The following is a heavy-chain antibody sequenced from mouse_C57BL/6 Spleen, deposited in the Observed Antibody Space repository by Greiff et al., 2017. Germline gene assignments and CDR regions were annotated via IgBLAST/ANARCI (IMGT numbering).Heavy chain of an antibody. CDR3: AREGEYDYDEGGFAY. J-gene: IGHJ3*01. Sequence: QVQLQQPGTELVKPGASVKLSCKASGYTFTSYWMHWVKQRPGQGLEWIGNINPTNGGTNYNEKFKSKATLTVDKSSSTAYMQLSSLTSEDSAVYYCAREGEYDYDEGGFAYWGQGTLVTVSA. D-gene: IGHD2-4*01. CDR1: GYTFTSYW. CDR2: INPTNGGT. V-gene: IGHV1-53*01.